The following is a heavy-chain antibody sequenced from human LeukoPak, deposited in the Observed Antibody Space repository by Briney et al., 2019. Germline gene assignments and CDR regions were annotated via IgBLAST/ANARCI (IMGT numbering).Heavy chain of an antibody. D-gene: IGHD6-13*01. Sequence: GGSLRLTCAASGFTFSSYAMHWVRQAPGKGLEWVAVISYDGSNKYYADSVKGRFTISRDNSKNTLYLQMNSLRAEDTAVYYCARQAAAAYDYWGQGTLVTVSS. J-gene: IGHJ4*02. CDR3: ARQAAAAYDY. V-gene: IGHV3-30-3*01. CDR1: GFTFSSYA. CDR2: ISYDGSNK.